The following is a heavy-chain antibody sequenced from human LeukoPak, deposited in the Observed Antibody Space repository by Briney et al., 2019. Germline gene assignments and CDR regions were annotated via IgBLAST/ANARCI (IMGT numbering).Heavy chain of an antibody. D-gene: IGHD5-18*01. CDR3: ARGIQLWFYY. Sequence: SETLSLTCTVSGGSISSSSYYWGWIRQPPGKGLEWIGSIYYSGSTYYNPSLKSRVTISVDTSKNQFSLKLSSVTAADTAVYYCARGIQLWFYYWGQGTLVTVSS. CDR1: GGSISSSSYY. CDR2: IYYSGST. V-gene: IGHV4-39*07. J-gene: IGHJ4*02.